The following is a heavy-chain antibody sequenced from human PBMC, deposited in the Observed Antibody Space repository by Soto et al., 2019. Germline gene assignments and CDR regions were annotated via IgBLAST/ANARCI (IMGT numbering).Heavy chain of an antibody. J-gene: IGHJ4*02. CDR1: GFTVSSNY. CDR2: IYSGGST. CDR3: ARDKLGSSGWYVGY. V-gene: IGHV3-53*04. D-gene: IGHD6-19*01. Sequence: EVQLVESGGGLVQPGGSLRLSCAASGFTVSSNYMSWVRQAPGKGLEWVSVIYSGGSTYYADSVKGRFTISRHNSKNTLCLQMNSLRAEDTAVYYCARDKLGSSGWYVGYWGQGTLVTVSS.